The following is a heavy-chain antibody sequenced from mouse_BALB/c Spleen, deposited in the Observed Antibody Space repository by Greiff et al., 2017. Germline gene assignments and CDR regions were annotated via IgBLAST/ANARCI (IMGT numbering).Heavy chain of an antibody. D-gene: IGHD2-4*01. J-gene: IGHJ2*01. V-gene: IGHV2-9*02. CDR3: ARDFDYEGY. CDR1: GFSLTSYG. Sequence: QVHVKQSGPGLVAPSQSLSITCTVSGFSLTSYGVHWVRQPPGKGLEWLGVIWAGGSTNYNSALMSRLSISKDNSKSQVFLKMNSLQTDDTAMYYCARDFDYEGYWGQGTTLTVSS. CDR2: IWAGGST.